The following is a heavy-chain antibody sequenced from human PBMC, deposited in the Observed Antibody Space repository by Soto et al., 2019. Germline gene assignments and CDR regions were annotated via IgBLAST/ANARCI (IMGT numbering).Heavy chain of an antibody. D-gene: IGHD3-3*01. Sequence: VASVKVSCKASGYTFTSYGISWVRQAPGQGLEWMGWISAYNGNTNYTQKLQGRVTMTTDTSTSTAYMELRSLRSDDTAVYYCARVATIFGVVNWFDPWGQGTLVTVSS. J-gene: IGHJ5*02. CDR3: ARVATIFGVVNWFDP. CDR1: GYTFTSYG. CDR2: ISAYNGNT. V-gene: IGHV1-18*01.